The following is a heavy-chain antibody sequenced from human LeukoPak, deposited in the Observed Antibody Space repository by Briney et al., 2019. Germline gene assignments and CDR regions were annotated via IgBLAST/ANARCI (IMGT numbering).Heavy chain of an antibody. CDR1: GGTFSSYA. CDR2: IIPIFGTA. V-gene: IGHV1-69*13. Sequence: SVTVSCTASGGTFSSYAISWVRQAPGQGLEWMGGIIPIFGTANYAQKFQGRVTITADESTSTAYMELSSLRSEDTAVYYCARDRSSGWYVRWFDYWGQGTLVTVSS. CDR3: ARDRSSGWYVRWFDY. J-gene: IGHJ4*02. D-gene: IGHD6-19*01.